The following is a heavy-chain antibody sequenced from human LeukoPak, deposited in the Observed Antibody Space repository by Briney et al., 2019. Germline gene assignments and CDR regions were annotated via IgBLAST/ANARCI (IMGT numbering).Heavy chain of an antibody. J-gene: IGHJ4*02. CDR1: GFTFNNYG. D-gene: IGHD1-26*01. Sequence: GRSLRLSCAASGFTFNNYGLHWVRQAPGKGLEWVAVISSDGSNKYYADSVKGRFTISRDNFKKILFLQMNSLRAEDTAVYYCAKDRVGRLNVMEGWGQGTLVTVSS. CDR3: AKDRVGRLNVMEG. V-gene: IGHV3-30*18. CDR2: ISSDGSNK.